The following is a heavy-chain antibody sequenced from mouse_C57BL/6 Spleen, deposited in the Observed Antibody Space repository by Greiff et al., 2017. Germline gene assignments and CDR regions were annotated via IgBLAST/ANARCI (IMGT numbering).Heavy chain of an antibody. V-gene: IGHV1-26*01. Sequence: EVQLQQSGPELVKPGASVKLSCKASGYTFTDYYMNWVKQSHGKSLEWIGDINPNNGGTSYNQKFKGKATLTVDKSSSTAYMELRSLTSEDSAVYYCAIPGVVAADYWGQGTTLTVSS. CDR2: INPNNGGT. J-gene: IGHJ2*01. CDR3: AIPGVVAADY. D-gene: IGHD1-1*01. CDR1: GYTFTDYY.